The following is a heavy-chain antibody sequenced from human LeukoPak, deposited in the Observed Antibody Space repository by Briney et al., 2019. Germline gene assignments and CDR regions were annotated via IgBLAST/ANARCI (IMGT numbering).Heavy chain of an antibody. CDR3: AKMGCSSTSCYGGGAYYYYMDV. D-gene: IGHD2-2*01. Sequence: SQTLSLTCAISGDSVSSNSAAWNWIRQSPSRGLEWLGRTYYRSKWYKDYAVSVKSRITINPDTSKNQFYLQLNSMTREDTAVYYCAKMGCSSTSCYGGGAYYYYMDVWGKGTTVTISS. CDR2: TYYRSKWYK. CDR1: GDSVSSNSAA. V-gene: IGHV6-1*01. J-gene: IGHJ6*03.